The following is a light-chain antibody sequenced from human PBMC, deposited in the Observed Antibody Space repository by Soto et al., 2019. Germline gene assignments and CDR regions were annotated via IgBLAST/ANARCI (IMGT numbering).Light chain of an antibody. CDR3: QQYNSYSTWT. Sequence: DIQMTPSPSTLSASVGDRVTITGRSSQSISSWLAWYQQKPGKAPKLLIYDASSLESGVPSRFSGSGSGTEFTLTISSLQPDDFATYDCQQYNSYSTWTVGQGTKVDIK. J-gene: IGKJ1*01. CDR1: QSISSW. V-gene: IGKV1-5*01. CDR2: DAS.